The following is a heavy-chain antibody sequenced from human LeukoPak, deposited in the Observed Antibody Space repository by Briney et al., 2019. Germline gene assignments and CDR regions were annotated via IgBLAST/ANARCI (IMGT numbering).Heavy chain of an antibody. Sequence: GASVKVSCKASGYTFTSYGIGWVRQTPGQGLEWMGIINPSGGSTSYAQKFQGRVTMTRDTSTSTVYMELSSLRSEDTAVYYCARDQEELWFGSNWFDPWGQGTLVTVSS. CDR2: INPSGGST. J-gene: IGHJ5*02. D-gene: IGHD3-10*01. CDR3: ARDQEELWFGSNWFDP. V-gene: IGHV1-46*01. CDR1: GYTFTSYG.